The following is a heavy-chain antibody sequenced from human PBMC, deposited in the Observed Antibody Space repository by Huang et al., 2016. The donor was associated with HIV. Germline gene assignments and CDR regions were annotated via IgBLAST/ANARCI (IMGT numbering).Heavy chain of an antibody. CDR3: ARDHWYPLQNWFDL. CDR1: GYIFTKYG. V-gene: IGHV1-18*01. J-gene: IGHJ5*01. Sequence: QVELVQSGAEVKRPGASVRVSCKAAGYIFTKYGINWVRQAPGQGVEWMGWISAYNGNTNYAEKLQGRVTLTRDTSATTAYMELRDVTSADTAVYYCARDHWYPLQNWFDLWGQGTLVTVSS. D-gene: IGHD1-1*01. CDR2: ISAYNGNT.